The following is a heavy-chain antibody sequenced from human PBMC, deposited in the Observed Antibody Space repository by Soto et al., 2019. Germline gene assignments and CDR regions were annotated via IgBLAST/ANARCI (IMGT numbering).Heavy chain of an antibody. CDR3: ARQYGDSTSFDY. CDR1: GGSISSYY. CDR2: IYYSGST. Sequence: SETLSLTCTVSGGSISSYYWSWFRQPPGKGLEWIGYIYYSGSTNYNPSLKSRVTISVDTSKNQFSLKLSSVTAADTAVYYCARQYGDSTSFDYWGQGTLVTVS. D-gene: IGHD4-17*01. V-gene: IGHV4-59*08. J-gene: IGHJ4*02.